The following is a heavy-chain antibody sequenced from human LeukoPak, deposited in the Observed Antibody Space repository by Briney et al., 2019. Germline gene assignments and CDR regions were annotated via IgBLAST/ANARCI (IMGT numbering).Heavy chain of an antibody. CDR3: ARDMVDDYGDYVGAFGMDV. J-gene: IGHJ6*02. V-gene: IGHV3-11*01. D-gene: IGHD4-17*01. Sequence: PGGSLRLSCAASGFTFSDYYMSWIRQAPGKGLEWVSYISSSGSTIYYADSVKGRFTISRDNAKNSLYLQMNSLRAEDTAVYYCARDMVDDYGDYVGAFGMDVWGQGTTVTVSS. CDR1: GFTFSDYY. CDR2: ISSSGSTI.